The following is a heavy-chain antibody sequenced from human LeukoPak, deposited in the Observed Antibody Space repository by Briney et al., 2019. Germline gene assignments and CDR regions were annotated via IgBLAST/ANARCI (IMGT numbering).Heavy chain of an antibody. CDR3: AKGGSGWYGHFDH. Sequence: PGGSLRLSCAASGFSFSSYPMSWVRQAPGKGLEWVSGISTSGASTYSADSVKGRFTISRDNSKNTFFLQMNSLGVEDTAVYYCAKGGSGWYGHFDHWGQGALVTVSS. CDR2: ISTSGAST. J-gene: IGHJ4*02. CDR1: GFSFSSYP. V-gene: IGHV3-23*01. D-gene: IGHD6-19*01.